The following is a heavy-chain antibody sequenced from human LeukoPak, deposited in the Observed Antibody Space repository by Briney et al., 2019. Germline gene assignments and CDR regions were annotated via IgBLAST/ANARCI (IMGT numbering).Heavy chain of an antibody. V-gene: IGHV3-23*01. Sequence: GGSLRLSCAASGFXFSSYAMSWVRQAPGKGLEWVSAISGSGIKTYYADSVKGRFTTSRDNSKNTLYLQMSSLRAEDTALYYCAKESEMLCGGWFDPWGQGTVVTVSS. J-gene: IGHJ5*02. CDR1: GFXFSSYA. CDR3: AKESEMLCGGWFDP. CDR2: ISGSGIKT. D-gene: IGHD2-21*01.